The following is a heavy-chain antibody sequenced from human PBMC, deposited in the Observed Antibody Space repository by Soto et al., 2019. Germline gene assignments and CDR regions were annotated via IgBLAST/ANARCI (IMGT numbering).Heavy chain of an antibody. CDR3: AKDEEDGAGSCNAFDI. Sequence: GGSLRLSCAASGFTFSSYAMSWVRQAPGKGLEWVSAISGSGGSTYYADSVKGRFTISRDNAKNTLYLQMNSLRAEDTALYYCAKDEEDGAGSCNAFDIWGQGTMVTVSS. D-gene: IGHD3-10*01. V-gene: IGHV3-23*01. J-gene: IGHJ3*02. CDR2: ISGSGGST. CDR1: GFTFSSYA.